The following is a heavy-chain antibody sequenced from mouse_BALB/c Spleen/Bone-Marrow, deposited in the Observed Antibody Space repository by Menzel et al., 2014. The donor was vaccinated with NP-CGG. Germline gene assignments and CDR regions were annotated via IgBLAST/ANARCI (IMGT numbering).Heavy chain of an antibody. J-gene: IGHJ3*01. V-gene: IGHV6-6*02. CDR3: TLYYGSNYWFAY. CDR1: GFTFSNFW. D-gene: IGHD1-1*01. CDR2: IRLKSDNYAT. Sequence: EVKLMESGGGLVQPGGSMKLSCVASGFTFSNFWMSWVRQSPEKGLEWVAGIRLKSDNYATHYAESVKGKFTISRDDSKSRLYLQMNSLRTEDTGIYYCTLYYGSNYWFAYWGQGTLVTVSA.